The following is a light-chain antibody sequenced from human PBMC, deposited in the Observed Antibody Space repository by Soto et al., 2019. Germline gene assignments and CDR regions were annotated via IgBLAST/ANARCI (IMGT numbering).Light chain of an antibody. CDR3: QQRSDWPPLT. CDR2: DAS. V-gene: IGKV3-11*01. J-gene: IGKJ4*01. CDR1: QSVSYY. Sequence: DIVLTQSPATLSLSPGERATLSCRASQSVSYYLAWYQQKPGQAPRLLIYDASNRATGIPARFSGSGSGTDFTLTINSLEPEDFAVYYCQQRSDWPPLTFGGGNKVEIK.